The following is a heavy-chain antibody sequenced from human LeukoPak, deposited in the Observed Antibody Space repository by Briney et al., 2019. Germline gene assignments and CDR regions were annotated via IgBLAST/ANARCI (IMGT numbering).Heavy chain of an antibody. D-gene: IGHD3-22*01. V-gene: IGHV3-48*03. CDR2: ISSSGSTI. Sequence: GGSLRLSCAASGFTFSSYEMNWVRQAPGKRLEWVSYISSSGSTIYYADSVKGRFTISRDNAKNSLYLQMNSLRAEDTAVYYCAREDGDGYDSSGSFDYWGQGTLVTVSS. CDR3: AREDGDGYDSSGSFDY. CDR1: GFTFSSYE. J-gene: IGHJ4*02.